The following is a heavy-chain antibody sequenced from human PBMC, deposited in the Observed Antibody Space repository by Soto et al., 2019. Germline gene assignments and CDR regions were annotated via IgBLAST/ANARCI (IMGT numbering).Heavy chain of an antibody. CDR1: GFTFSSYA. Sequence: EVQLLESGGGLVQPGGSLRLSCAASGFTFSSYAMSWVRQAPGKGLEWVSAISGSGGSTYYADSVKGRFTISRDNSKNTLYLQMNSLRAEDTAVYYCAKIPYGIVGASPSFHIWGQGTMVTVSS. CDR3: AKIPYGIVGASPSFHI. J-gene: IGHJ3*02. D-gene: IGHD1-26*01. V-gene: IGHV3-23*01. CDR2: ISGSGGST.